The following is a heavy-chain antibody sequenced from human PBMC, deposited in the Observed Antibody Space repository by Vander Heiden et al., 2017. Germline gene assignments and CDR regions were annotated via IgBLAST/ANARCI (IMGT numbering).Heavy chain of an antibody. J-gene: IGHJ5*02. Sequence: QVQLVESGGGLVKPGGSLRPSCAASGFTLSDYYMSWIRQAPGQGLEWVAYISNTGTTMYYADSVKGRFTISRDSARNSLYLQMNSLRADDTAIYYCAREKGYGSGENWFDPWGQGTLVTVSS. D-gene: IGHD3-10*01. V-gene: IGHV3-11*01. CDR2: ISNTGTTM. CDR3: AREKGYGSGENWFDP. CDR1: GFTLSDYY.